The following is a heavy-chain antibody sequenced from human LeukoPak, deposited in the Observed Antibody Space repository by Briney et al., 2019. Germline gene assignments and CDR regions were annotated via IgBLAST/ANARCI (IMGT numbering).Heavy chain of an antibody. Sequence: GGSLRLSCVASGFTFSSYWMHWVRQDPRKGLVWVSRISGDGRNINYADSVRGRFTISRDNAKNTLYLQMNTLRVEDTAVYYCARGGGYCSGGSCSYAFDIWGQGTMVTVSS. CDR3: ARGGGYCSGGSCSYAFDI. CDR2: ISGDGRNI. V-gene: IGHV3-74*01. D-gene: IGHD2-15*01. J-gene: IGHJ3*02. CDR1: GFTFSSYW.